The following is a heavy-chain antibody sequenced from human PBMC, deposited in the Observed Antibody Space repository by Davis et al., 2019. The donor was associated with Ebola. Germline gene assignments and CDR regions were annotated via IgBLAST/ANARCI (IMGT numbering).Heavy chain of an antibody. CDR2: IWHDGGKQ. V-gene: IGHV3-33*01. CDR1: GFAFNFYG. J-gene: IGHJ4*02. D-gene: IGHD3-22*01. Sequence: GGSLRLSCEVSGFAFNFYGMHWVRQAPGKGLEWVAFIWHDGGKQFYGDSVKGRSTISRDNSKNTLYLQLDNLRVEDTAIYYCARDTERYYDSTDPVDYWGQGTRVTVSS. CDR3: ARDTERYYDSTDPVDY.